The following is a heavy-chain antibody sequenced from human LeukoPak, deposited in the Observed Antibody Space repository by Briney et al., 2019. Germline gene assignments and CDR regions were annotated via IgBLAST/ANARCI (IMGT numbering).Heavy chain of an antibody. CDR2: ISGSGGST. CDR3: AKGSIADYDFWSGYYTHYFDY. Sequence: GGSLRLSCAASGFTFSSYAMSWVRQAPGKGLEWVSAISGSGGSTYYADSVKGRFTISRDNSKNTLYLQMNSLRAEDTAVYYCAKGSIADYDFWSGYYTHYFDYWGQGTLVTVSS. V-gene: IGHV3-23*01. CDR1: GFTFSSYA. D-gene: IGHD3-3*01. J-gene: IGHJ4*02.